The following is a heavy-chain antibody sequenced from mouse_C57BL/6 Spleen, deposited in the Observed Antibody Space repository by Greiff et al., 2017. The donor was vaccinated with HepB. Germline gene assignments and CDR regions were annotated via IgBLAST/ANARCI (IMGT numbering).Heavy chain of an antibody. CDR3: ASENYKNYFDY. CDR1: GYTFTSYT. D-gene: IGHD2-1*01. J-gene: IGHJ2*01. CDR2: INPSSGYT. V-gene: IGHV1-4*01. Sequence: QVQLQQPGAELARPGASVKMSCKASGYTFTSYTMHWVKQRPGQGLEWIGYINPSSGYTKYNQKFKDKATLTADKSSSTAYMQLSSLTSEDSAVYYCASENYKNYFDYWGQGTTLTVSS.